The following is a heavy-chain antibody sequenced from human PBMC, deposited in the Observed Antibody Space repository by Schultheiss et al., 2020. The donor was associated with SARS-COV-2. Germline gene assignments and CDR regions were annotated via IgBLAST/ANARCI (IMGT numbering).Heavy chain of an antibody. V-gene: IGHV1-24*01. Sequence: ASVKVSCKVSGYTLTELSMHWVRQAPGKGLEWMGVFDPEDGETIYAQKFQGRVTMTTDTSTSTAYMELRSLRSDDTAVYYCARAGAAQPWGQGTLVTVSS. CDR2: FDPEDGET. J-gene: IGHJ5*02. CDR1: GYTLTELS. CDR3: ARAGAAQP. D-gene: IGHD6-13*01.